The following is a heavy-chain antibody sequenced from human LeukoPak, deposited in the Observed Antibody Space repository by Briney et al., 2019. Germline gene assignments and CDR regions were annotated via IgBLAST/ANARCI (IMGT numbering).Heavy chain of an antibody. D-gene: IGHD2-2*01. Sequence: GGSLRLSCAASGFTFDDYGMSWVRQAPGKGLEWVSGINWNGGSTGYADSVKGRFTISRDNAKNSLYLQMNSLRAEDTALYYCARAPFIVVVPAATTFDYWGQGTLVTVSS. V-gene: IGHV3-20*04. CDR1: GFTFDDYG. CDR3: ARAPFIVVVPAATTFDY. J-gene: IGHJ4*02. CDR2: INWNGGST.